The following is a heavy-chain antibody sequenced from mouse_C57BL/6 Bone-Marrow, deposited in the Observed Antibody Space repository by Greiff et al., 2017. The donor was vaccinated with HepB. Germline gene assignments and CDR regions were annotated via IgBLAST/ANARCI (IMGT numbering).Heavy chain of an antibody. Sequence: EVQVVESGPELVKPGASVKISCKASGYSFTDYNMNWVKQSNGKSLEWIGVINPNYGTTSYNQKFKGKATLTVDQSSSTAYMQLNSLTSEDSAVYYCASLYYGKSHWYFDVWGTGTTVTVSS. CDR1: GYSFTDYN. D-gene: IGHD2-1*01. CDR2: INPNYGTT. V-gene: IGHV1-39*01. CDR3: ASLYYGKSHWYFDV. J-gene: IGHJ1*03.